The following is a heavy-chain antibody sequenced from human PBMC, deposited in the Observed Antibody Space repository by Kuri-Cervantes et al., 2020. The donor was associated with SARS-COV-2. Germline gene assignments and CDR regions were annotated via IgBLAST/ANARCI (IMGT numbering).Heavy chain of an antibody. D-gene: IGHD6-13*01. CDR3: ARDRDGYSSSWYGGYYYGMDV. CDR2: ISSSRSYI. J-gene: IGHJ6*02. V-gene: IGHV3-21*01. Sequence: GGSLRLSCAASGFTFSSYSMNWVRQAPGKGLEWVSSISSSRSYIYYADSVKGRFTISRDNAKNSLYLQMNSLRAEDTAVYYCARDRDGYSSSWYGGYYYGMDVWGQGTTVTVSS. CDR1: GFTFSSYS.